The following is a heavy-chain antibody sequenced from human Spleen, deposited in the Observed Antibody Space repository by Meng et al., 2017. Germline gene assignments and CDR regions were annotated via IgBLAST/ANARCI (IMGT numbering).Heavy chain of an antibody. CDR2: MYYSGRT. D-gene: IGHD5-18*01. CDR1: GGSITTSY. CDR3: ARRYSYGYYFDL. V-gene: IGHV4-59*01. Sequence: GSLRLSCIVSGGSITTSYWTWIRQAPGKGLEWIGYMYYSGRTNYNPSLKSRVTISLDTSKNLFSLMLTSVSAADTAMYYCARRYSYGYYFDLWGQGALVTVSS. J-gene: IGHJ4*02.